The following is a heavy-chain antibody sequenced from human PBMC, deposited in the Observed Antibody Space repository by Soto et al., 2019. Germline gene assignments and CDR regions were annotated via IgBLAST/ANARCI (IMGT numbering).Heavy chain of an antibody. Sequence: GGSLRLSCAASGFTFSSYWMSWVRQAPGKGLEWVANIKQDGSEKYYVDSVKGRFTISRDNAKNSLYLQMNSLRAEDTAVYYCVREVITMDRDPLGYWSQGTLVTVSS. J-gene: IGHJ4*02. CDR1: GFTFSSYW. V-gene: IGHV3-7*04. CDR2: IKQDGSEK. D-gene: IGHD3-10*01. CDR3: VREVITMDRDPLGY.